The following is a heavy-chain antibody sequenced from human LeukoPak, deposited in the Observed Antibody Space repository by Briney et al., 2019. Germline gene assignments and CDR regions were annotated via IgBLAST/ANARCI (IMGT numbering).Heavy chain of an antibody. CDR2: INTDGSST. CDR3: ASPKRGGAFDM. Sequence: GGSLRLSCAASGFTFSSYSMNWVRQAPGKGLEWVSRINTDGSSTNYADSVKGRFTISRDNAKNTLYLQMNSLRAEDTAVYYCASPKRGGAFDMWGQGTVVTVSS. CDR1: GFTFSSYS. J-gene: IGHJ3*02. V-gene: IGHV3-74*01. D-gene: IGHD2-15*01.